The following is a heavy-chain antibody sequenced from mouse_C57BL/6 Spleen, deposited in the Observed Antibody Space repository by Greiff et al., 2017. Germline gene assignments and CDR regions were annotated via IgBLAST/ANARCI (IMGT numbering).Heavy chain of an antibody. J-gene: IGHJ2*01. CDR2: IDPSDSYT. V-gene: IGHV1-69*01. CDR3: ARSTITTVVDY. D-gene: IGHD1-1*01. Sequence: VQLQQPGAELVMPGASVKLSCKASGYTFTSYWMHWVKQRPGQGLEWIGEIDPSDSYTNYNQKFKGKSTLTVDKSSSTAYMQLSSLTSEDSAVYYCARSTITTVVDYWGQGTTLTVSS. CDR1: GYTFTSYW.